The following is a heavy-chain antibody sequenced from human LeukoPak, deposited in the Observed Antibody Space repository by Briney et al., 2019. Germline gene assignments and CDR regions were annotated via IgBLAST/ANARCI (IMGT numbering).Heavy chain of an antibody. V-gene: IGHV4-34*01. J-gene: IGHJ4*02. CDR3: ARERPAYYEILTGYYPRSLPYYFDY. Sequence: SETLSLTCAVYGGSFSGYYWSWIRQPPGKVLEWIGEINHSGSTNYNPSLKSRVTLSVDTSKNQFSLKLSSVAAADTPVYSCARERPAYYEILTGYYPRSLPYYFDYWGQGTLVTVSS. D-gene: IGHD3-9*01. CDR1: GGSFSGYY. CDR2: INHSGST.